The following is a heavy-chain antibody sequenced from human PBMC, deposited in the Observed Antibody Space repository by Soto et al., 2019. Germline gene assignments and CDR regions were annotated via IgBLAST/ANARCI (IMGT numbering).Heavy chain of an antibody. V-gene: IGHV3-21*04. D-gene: IGHD3-22*01. CDR3: ARGRGSGSSYYYDSRGSPFLDV. CDR1: GFTFTRYS. Sequence: SLRLSCAASGFTFTRYSMNWVRQAPGKGLEWVSSISSTTNYIYYGDSMKGRFTISRDNAKNSLYLEMNSLRAEDTAVYYCARGRGSGSSYYYDSRGSPFLDVWGQGTTVTVSS. J-gene: IGHJ6*02. CDR2: ISSTTNYI.